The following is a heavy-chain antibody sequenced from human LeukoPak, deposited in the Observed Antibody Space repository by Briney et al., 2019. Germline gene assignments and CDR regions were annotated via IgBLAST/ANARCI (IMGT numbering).Heavy chain of an antibody. V-gene: IGHV4-4*07. CDR2: IYTSGST. CDR3: ARVFGIAVDY. J-gene: IGHJ4*02. Sequence: PSESLSLTCTAPGGSISSYYWSWIRQPAGKGLEWIGRIYTSGSTNYNPSRKSRVTMSVDTSKNQFSLKLSSVTAADTAVYYCARVFGIAVDYWGQGTLVTVSS. D-gene: IGHD6-19*01. CDR1: GGSISSYY.